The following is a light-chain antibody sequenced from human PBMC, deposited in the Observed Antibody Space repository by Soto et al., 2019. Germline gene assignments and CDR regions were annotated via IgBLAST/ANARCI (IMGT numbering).Light chain of an antibody. V-gene: IGLV2-14*03. CDR1: SSDVGAYNY. Sequence: QSALTQPASVSGSPGQSITISCTGTSSDVGAYNYVSWYQQHPGKAPKLMIFDVSNRPSGVSNRFSGSKSGNTASLTISGRQAEDEADYYCSSYTSSSIVVFGGGTKLTVL. CDR3: SSYTSSSIVV. J-gene: IGLJ2*01. CDR2: DVS.